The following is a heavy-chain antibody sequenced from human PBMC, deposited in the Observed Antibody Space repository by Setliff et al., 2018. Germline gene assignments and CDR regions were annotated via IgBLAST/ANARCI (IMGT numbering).Heavy chain of an antibody. J-gene: IGHJ3*02. V-gene: IGHV1-8*01. Sequence: GASVKVSCKASGYTFTSYDINWVRQATGQGLEWMGWMNPNSGNTGCAQKFQGRVTMTRNTSISTAYMELSSLRSEDTAVYYCATLIKYSSSWPHDAFDIWGQGTMVTVSS. D-gene: IGHD6-13*01. CDR1: GYTFTSYD. CDR3: ATLIKYSSSWPHDAFDI. CDR2: MNPNSGNT.